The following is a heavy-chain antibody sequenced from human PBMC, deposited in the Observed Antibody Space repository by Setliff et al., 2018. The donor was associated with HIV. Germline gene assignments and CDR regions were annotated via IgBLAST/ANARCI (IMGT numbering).Heavy chain of an antibody. Sequence: PSETLSLTCTVSGYSISSGYYWGWIRQPPGKGLEWIGSIYHSGITYYNSSLKSRVAISVDTSKNQFSLNLTSVTAADTAVYYCARQGAGYYYDSSEYYTGNGFDFWGQGTLVTVSS. CDR2: IYHSGIT. V-gene: IGHV4-38-2*02. CDR3: ARQGAGYYYDSSEYYTGNGFDF. J-gene: IGHJ3*01. D-gene: IGHD3-22*01. CDR1: GYSISSGYY.